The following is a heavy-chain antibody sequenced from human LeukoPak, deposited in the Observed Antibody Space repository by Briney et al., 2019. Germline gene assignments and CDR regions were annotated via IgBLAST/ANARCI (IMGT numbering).Heavy chain of an antibody. V-gene: IGHV4-4*07. CDR2: IYTSGST. D-gene: IGHD3-3*01. CDR3: ASFGTSGLAFDY. Sequence: SETLSLTRTVSGGSISSYYWSWIRQPAGKGLEWIGRIYTSGSTNYNPSLKSRVTMSVDTSKNQFSLKLSSVTAADTAVYYCASFGTSGLAFDYWGQGTLVTVSS. CDR1: GGSISSYY. J-gene: IGHJ4*02.